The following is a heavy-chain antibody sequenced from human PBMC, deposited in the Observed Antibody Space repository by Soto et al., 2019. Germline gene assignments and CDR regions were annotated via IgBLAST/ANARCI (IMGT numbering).Heavy chain of an antibody. CDR1: GGSFSGYS. CDR2: INQSGST. V-gene: IGHV4-34*01. CDR3: ARGSRQQLVRRDWFDP. J-gene: IGHJ5*02. Sequence: SETLSLTCAVYGGSFSGYSWSWIRQPPGKGLEWIGEINQSGSTNYNPSLKSRVTISVDTSKNQFSLKLSSVTAADTAVYYCARGSRQQLVRRDWFDPWGQGTLVTVSS. D-gene: IGHD6-13*01.